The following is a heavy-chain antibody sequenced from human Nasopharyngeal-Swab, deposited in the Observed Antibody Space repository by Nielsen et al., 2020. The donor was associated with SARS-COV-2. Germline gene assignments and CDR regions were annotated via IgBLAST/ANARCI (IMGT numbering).Heavy chain of an antibody. Sequence: SETLSLTCTVSGGSISSHSYYWAWIRKPPGKGPEWIGHIYYTGSTHYNPSLRSRVTTSVDTSKNQFSLELRSVTAADTGVYFCARLNYDFGGLYGVDFWGQGTTVTVSS. V-gene: IGHV4-39*01. J-gene: IGHJ6*02. CDR1: GGSISSHSYY. D-gene: IGHD3-3*01. CDR3: ARLNYDFGGLYGVDF. CDR2: IYYTGST.